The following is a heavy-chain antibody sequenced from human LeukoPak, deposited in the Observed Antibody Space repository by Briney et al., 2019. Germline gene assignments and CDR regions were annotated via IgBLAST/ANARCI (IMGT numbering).Heavy chain of an antibody. D-gene: IGHD2/OR15-2a*01. V-gene: IGHV3-7*01. Sequence: GGSLRLSCAASGLTFSSYWMSWVRQAPGKGLEWVANIKQDGSEKFYVNSVKGRFTISRDNAKNSLYLQMNSLRAEDTAVYYCARINSTFDYWGQGTLVTVSS. CDR1: GLTFSSYW. CDR3: ARINSTFDY. CDR2: IKQDGSEK. J-gene: IGHJ4*02.